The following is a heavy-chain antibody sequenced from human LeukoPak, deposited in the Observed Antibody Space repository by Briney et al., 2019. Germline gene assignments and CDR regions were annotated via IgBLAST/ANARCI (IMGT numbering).Heavy chain of an antibody. CDR3: ARVGGAPLGAFDI. V-gene: IGHV4-30-2*01. J-gene: IGHJ3*02. CDR2: IYHSGST. CDR1: GGSISSGGYS. D-gene: IGHD3-16*01. Sequence: SQTLSLTCAVSGGSISSGGYSWSWIRQPPGKGLEWIGYIYHSGSTYYNPSLKSRVTISLDTSKNQFSLKLSSVIAADTAVYYCARVGGAPLGAFDIWGQGTMVTVSS.